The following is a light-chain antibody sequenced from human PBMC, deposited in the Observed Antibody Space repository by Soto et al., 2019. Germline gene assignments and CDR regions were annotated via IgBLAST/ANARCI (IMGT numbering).Light chain of an antibody. J-gene: IGLJ1*01. CDR3: ATWDDSLNGFYV. Sequence: QSALTQPPSVSGSPGQSVTISCTGTRSDVGSYNRVSWYQQPPGKAPKLLIYEVNNRPSGVPDRFSGSKSGTSASLAISGLRSDDEADYFCATWDDSLNGFYVFGTGTQLTVL. V-gene: IGLV2-18*01. CDR1: RSDVGSYNR. CDR2: EVN.